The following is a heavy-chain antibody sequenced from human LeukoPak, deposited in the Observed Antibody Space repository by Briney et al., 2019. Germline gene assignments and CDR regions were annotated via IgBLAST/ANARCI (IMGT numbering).Heavy chain of an antibody. Sequence: SETLSLTCTVSGYSISSGYYWGWIRQPPGKGLEWIGSIYHSGSTYYNPSLKSRVTISVDTSKNQFSLKLSSVTAADTAVYYCARDPRNYYGMDVWGQGTTVTVSS. J-gene: IGHJ6*02. CDR2: IYHSGST. V-gene: IGHV4-38-2*02. CDR3: ARDPRNYYGMDV. CDR1: GYSISSGYY.